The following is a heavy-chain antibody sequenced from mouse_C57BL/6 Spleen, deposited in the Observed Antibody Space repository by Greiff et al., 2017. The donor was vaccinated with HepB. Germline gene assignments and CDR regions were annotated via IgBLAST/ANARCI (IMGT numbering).Heavy chain of an antibody. CDR1: GYTFTSYW. Sequence: VQLQQPGAELVKPGASVKMSCKASGYTFTSYWITWVKQRPGQGLEWIGDIYPGSGSTNYNEKFKSKATLTVATSSSTAYMQLSSLTSEDSAVYYCARFQDDYDERPNWYFDVWGTGTTVTVAS. D-gene: IGHD2-4*01. V-gene: IGHV1-55*01. CDR3: ARFQDDYDERPNWYFDV. J-gene: IGHJ1*03. CDR2: IYPGSGST.